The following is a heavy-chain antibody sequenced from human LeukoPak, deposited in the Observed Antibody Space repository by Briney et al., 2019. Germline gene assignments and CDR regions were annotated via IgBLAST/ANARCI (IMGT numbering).Heavy chain of an antibody. D-gene: IGHD6-19*01. V-gene: IGHV6-1*01. Sequence: SRTLSLTCAISGDSVSSNNGAWNWIRQSPSRGLEWLGRTYYRSKWYNDYAGPMRGRISISADTSKNQFSLHLTSVTPEDTAVYYCARGVGTSGWYTIDYWGQGTLVTVSS. CDR1: GDSVSSNNGA. CDR3: ARGVGTSGWYTIDY. J-gene: IGHJ4*02. CDR2: TYYRSKWYN.